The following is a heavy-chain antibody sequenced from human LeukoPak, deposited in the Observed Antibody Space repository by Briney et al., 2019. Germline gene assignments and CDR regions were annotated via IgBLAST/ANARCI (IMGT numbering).Heavy chain of an antibody. J-gene: IGHJ4*02. D-gene: IGHD2-8*02. CDR3: ARDRGYCTGGICYTVLDY. CDR2: IKEDGREK. CDR1: GFTFSSYE. V-gene: IGHV3-7*01. Sequence: GGSLRLSCAASGFTFSSYEMNWVRQAPGKGLEWVAHIKEDGREKVYVDSVKGRFTSSRDNANNSLYLQMNSLRAEDTAVYYCARDRGYCTGGICYTVLDYWGQGILVTVSS.